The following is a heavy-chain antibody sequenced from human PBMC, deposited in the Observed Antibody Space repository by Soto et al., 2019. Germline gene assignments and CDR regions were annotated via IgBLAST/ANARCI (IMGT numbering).Heavy chain of an antibody. CDR1: GFSLTTTGVG. CDR3: VHRDGFGEFYT. J-gene: IGHJ5*02. D-gene: IGHD3-10*01. CDR2: IYWHDDK. V-gene: IGHV2-5*01. Sequence: QITLKESGPTLVKPTQTLTLTCTFSGFSLTTTGVGVGWIRQPPGKDLEWLALIYWHDDKRYSPSLKRSLTLTKNTSRSPVVLPKPNTDPEDTATYFCVHRDGFGEFYTWGQGTLVTVSS.